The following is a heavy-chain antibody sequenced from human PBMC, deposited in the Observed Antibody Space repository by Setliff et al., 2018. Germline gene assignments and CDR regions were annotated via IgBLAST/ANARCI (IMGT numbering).Heavy chain of an antibody. Sequence: PSETLSLTCTVSGGSISSGTYFWNWIRQHPGKGLEWIGYIYYSGNTYSNPSLKSRLTMSINTSKKQFSLTMNSMTAADTAVYYCARGDYFSYYMGVWGKGTTVTVSS. CDR2: IYYSGNT. J-gene: IGHJ6*03. CDR3: ARGDYFSYYMGV. CDR1: GGSISSGTYF. V-gene: IGHV4-31*03.